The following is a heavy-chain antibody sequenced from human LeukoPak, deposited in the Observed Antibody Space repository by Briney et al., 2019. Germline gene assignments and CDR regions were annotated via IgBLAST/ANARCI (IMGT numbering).Heavy chain of an antibody. CDR3: TTDPSPATTGTTN. V-gene: IGHV3-15*01. D-gene: IGHD1-1*01. CDR2: IKSKTDGGTT. Sequence: GGSLRLSCAASGFTFSNAWMSWVRQAPGKGLEWVGRIKSKTDGGTTDYAAPVKGRFTISRDDSKNTLYLQMNSLKTEDTAVYYCTTDPSPATTGTTNWGQGTLVTVSS. J-gene: IGHJ4*02. CDR1: GFTFSNAW.